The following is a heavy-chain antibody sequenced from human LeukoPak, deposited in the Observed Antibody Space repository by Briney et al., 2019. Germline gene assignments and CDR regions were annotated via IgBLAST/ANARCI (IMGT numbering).Heavy chain of an antibody. CDR3: ARGGYSSGWYSPDAFDI. CDR2: ISAYNGNT. V-gene: IGHV1-18*01. J-gene: IGHJ3*02. CDR1: GYTFTSYG. Sequence: GASVKVSCKASGYTFTSYGISWVRQAPGQGLEWMGWISAYNGNTNYAQKLQGRVTMTTDTSTSTAYMELRSLRSDDTAVYYCARGGYSSGWYSPDAFDIWGQGTMVTVSS. D-gene: IGHD6-19*01.